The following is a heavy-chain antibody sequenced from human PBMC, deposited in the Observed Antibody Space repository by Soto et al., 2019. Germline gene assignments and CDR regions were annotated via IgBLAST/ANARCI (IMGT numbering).Heavy chain of an antibody. Sequence: GGSLRLSCAASGFTFSSYGMHWVRQAPGKGLEWVAVISYDGSNKYYADSVKGRFTISRDNSKNTLYLQMNSLRAEDTAVYYCAKERPPPQGVVVVAAPDYWGQGTLVTVSS. V-gene: IGHV3-30*18. J-gene: IGHJ4*02. CDR1: GFTFSSYG. D-gene: IGHD2-15*01. CDR2: ISYDGSNK. CDR3: AKERPPPQGVVVVAAPDY.